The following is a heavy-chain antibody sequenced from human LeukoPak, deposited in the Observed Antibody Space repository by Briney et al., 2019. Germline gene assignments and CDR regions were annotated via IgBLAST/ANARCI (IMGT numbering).Heavy chain of an antibody. CDR3: ARHGLQDSQSYYYYGMDV. V-gene: IGHV4-59*08. J-gene: IGHJ6*02. CDR2: IYYSGST. CDR1: GGSISSYY. Sequence: PSETLSLTCTVSGGSISSYYWSLIRQPPGKGLEWIGYIYYSGSTNYNPSLKSRVTISVDTSKNQFSLKLSSVTAADTAVYYCARHGLQDSQSYYYYGMDVWGQGTTVTVSS. D-gene: IGHD2-15*01.